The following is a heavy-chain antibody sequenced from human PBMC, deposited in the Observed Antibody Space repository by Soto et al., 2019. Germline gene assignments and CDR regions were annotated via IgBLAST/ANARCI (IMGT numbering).Heavy chain of an antibody. CDR1: GGTFSSYT. CDR3: ARAGGEVLWFGRWGIDAFDI. Sequence: QVQLVQSGAEVKKPGSSVKVSCKASGGTFSSYTISWVRQAPGQGLEWMGRIIPILGIANYAQKFQGRVTITADKSXXTXYXXLSSLRSEDTAVYYCARAGGEVLWFGRWGIDAFDIWGQGTMVTVSS. J-gene: IGHJ3*02. CDR2: IIPILGIA. V-gene: IGHV1-69*02. D-gene: IGHD3-10*01.